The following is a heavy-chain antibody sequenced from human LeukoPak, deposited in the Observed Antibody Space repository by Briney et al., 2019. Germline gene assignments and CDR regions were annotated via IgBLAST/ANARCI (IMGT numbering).Heavy chain of an antibody. CDR3: ARVMGEVDY. V-gene: IGHV1-18*01. Sequence: ASVKVSCKASGYTFTNYFITWVRQATGQGLEWMGWMNPNSGNTGYAQKFQGRVTMTTDTSTSTAYMELRSLRSDDTAVYYCARVMGEVDYWGQGTLVTVSS. CDR1: GYTFTNYF. CDR2: MNPNSGNT. D-gene: IGHD1-26*01. J-gene: IGHJ4*02.